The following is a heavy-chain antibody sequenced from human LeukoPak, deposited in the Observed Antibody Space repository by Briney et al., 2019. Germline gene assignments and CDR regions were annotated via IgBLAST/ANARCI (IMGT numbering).Heavy chain of an antibody. CDR1: GYTFTGYY. CDR3: ARERSITMIVVAIQGLDY. D-gene: IGHD3-22*01. Sequence: ASVKVSCKASGYTFTGYYMHWVRQAPGQGLEWMGWINPNSGGTNYAQKLQGRVTMTRDTSISTAYMELSRLRSDDTAVYYCARERSITMIVVAIQGLDYWGQGTLVTVSS. J-gene: IGHJ4*02. V-gene: IGHV1-2*02. CDR2: INPNSGGT.